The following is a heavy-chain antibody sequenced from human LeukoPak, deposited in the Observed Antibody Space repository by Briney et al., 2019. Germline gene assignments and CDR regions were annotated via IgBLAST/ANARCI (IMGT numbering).Heavy chain of an antibody. V-gene: IGHV3-23*01. J-gene: IGHJ4*02. D-gene: IGHD1-14*01. CDR2: ISDGGGTT. CDR1: GFTFSSYA. Sequence: PGGSLRLSCAASGFTFSSYAISWVRQAPGKGLEWVSAISDGGGTTYYADSVQGRFTISRDYSKNTLFLQMNSLRADDTAVYYCAKVGTGDLFRALDYWGQGTLVTVSS. CDR3: AKVGTGDLFRALDY.